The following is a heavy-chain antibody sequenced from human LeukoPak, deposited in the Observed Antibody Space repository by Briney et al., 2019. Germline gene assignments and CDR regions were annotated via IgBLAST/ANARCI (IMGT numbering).Heavy chain of an antibody. V-gene: IGHV4-31*03. J-gene: IGHJ4*02. Sequence: SQTLSLTCTVSGDSVSNGNYYWNWIRQHPAKGLEWLAFIQSSGTTRYNPSLKSRLIVSLDTSKNQFSLKLTAVTAADTAVYYCAGGGDSGKAGYWGRGTLITVSS. CDR1: GDSVSNGNYY. D-gene: IGHD2-21*01. CDR3: AGGGDSGKAGY. CDR2: IQSSGTT.